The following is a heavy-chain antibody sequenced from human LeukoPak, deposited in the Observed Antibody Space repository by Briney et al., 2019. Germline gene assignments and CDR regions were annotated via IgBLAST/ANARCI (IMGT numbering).Heavy chain of an antibody. CDR2: ISGGGGNT. V-gene: IGHV3-23*01. Sequence: GRSLRLSCAASGFTFSTYAVSWVRQAPGKGLGWVSVISGGGGNTYYADSVKGRFTISRDNSKNTLYLQMNNLRAEDTALYYCAKGLSGYVPFDYWGQGTLVTVSS. CDR3: AKGLSGYVPFDY. CDR1: GFTFSTYA. D-gene: IGHD5-12*01. J-gene: IGHJ4*02.